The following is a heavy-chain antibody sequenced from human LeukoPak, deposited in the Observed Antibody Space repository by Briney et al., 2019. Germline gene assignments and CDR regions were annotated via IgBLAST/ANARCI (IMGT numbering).Heavy chain of an antibody. CDR3: ARDTSSSWPPGYYYYGMDV. CDR2: ISSSSSYT. D-gene: IGHD6-13*01. Sequence: PGGSLRLSCAASGFTFSDYYMSWIRQAPGKGLEWVSYISSSSSYTNYADSVKGRFTISRDNAKNSLYLQMNSLRAEDTAVYYCARDTSSSWPPGYYYYGMDVWGQGTTVTVSS. J-gene: IGHJ6*02. V-gene: IGHV3-11*05. CDR1: GFTFSDYY.